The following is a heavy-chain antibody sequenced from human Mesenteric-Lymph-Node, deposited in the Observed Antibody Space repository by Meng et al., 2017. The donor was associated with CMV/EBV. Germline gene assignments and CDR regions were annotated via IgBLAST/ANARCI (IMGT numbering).Heavy chain of an antibody. V-gene: IGHV1-2*02. J-gene: IGHJ4*02. CDR2: RNTMNGGI. CDR3: AGARYPDWYAPVDY. D-gene: IGHD3-9*01. Sequence: QVQLVQSGAEVKKPGASVWVSCKASGYTFIAHYIDWVRQAPGQVLEWMGMRNTMNGGIRYAQKYQGRVGKTRDTSSYTDHWRCNRQNSNDPAMYYCAGARYPDWYAPVDYWGPGTLVTVSS. CDR1: GYTFIAHY.